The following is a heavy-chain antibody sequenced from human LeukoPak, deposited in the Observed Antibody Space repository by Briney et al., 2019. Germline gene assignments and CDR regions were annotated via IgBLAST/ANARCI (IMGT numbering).Heavy chain of an antibody. CDR3: ARTSAGGPV. J-gene: IGHJ4*02. Sequence: GASVKVSCKASGYTSIVYYMHWVRQAPGQGLEWMGWINPNSGATNYAQKFEGRVTMTRDASISTAYMELSRLTSDDTAVYYCARTSAGGPVWGQGTLVIVSS. CDR1: GYTSIVYY. CDR2: INPNSGAT. D-gene: IGHD6-13*01. V-gene: IGHV1-2*02.